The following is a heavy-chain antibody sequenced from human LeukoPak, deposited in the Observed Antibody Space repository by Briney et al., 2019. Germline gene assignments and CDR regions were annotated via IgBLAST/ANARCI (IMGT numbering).Heavy chain of an antibody. J-gene: IGHJ5*02. D-gene: IGHD6-19*01. Sequence: GSLRLSCAASGFTFSSYAMSWVRQAPGKGLEWVSAISGSGGSTYYADSVKGRFTISRDNSKNTLYLQMNSLRAEDTAVYYCAKHPAALMYSSGWYLNWFDPWGQGTLVTVSS. V-gene: IGHV3-23*01. CDR2: ISGSGGST. CDR1: GFTFSSYA. CDR3: AKHPAALMYSSGWYLNWFDP.